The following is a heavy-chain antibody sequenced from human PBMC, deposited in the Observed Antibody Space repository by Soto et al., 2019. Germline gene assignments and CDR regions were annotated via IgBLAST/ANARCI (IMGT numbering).Heavy chain of an antibody. Sequence: HPGGSLRLSCAASGFTFSNYWMSWVRQAPGKGLEWVANIKQHGNEKYYVDSVKGRFTISRDDAKNSLYLQMNSLTVEDTAVYYCAREERSRGGFDPWGKGTLVTVFS. CDR1: GFTFSNYW. J-gene: IGHJ5*02. CDR2: IKQHGNEK. CDR3: AREERSRGGFDP. V-gene: IGHV3-7*01. D-gene: IGHD1-1*01.